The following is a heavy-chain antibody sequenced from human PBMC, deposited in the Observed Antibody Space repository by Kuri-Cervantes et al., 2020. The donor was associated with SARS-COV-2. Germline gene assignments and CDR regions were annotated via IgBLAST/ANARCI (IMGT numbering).Heavy chain of an antibody. V-gene: IGHV4-59*08. D-gene: IGHD3-3*01. J-gene: IGHJ4*02. CDR3: ARFGYDFWSGYYYFDY. CDR2: IYYSGST. CDR1: GGSFSGYY. Sequence: ESLKISCAVYGGSFSGYYWSWIRQPPGKGLEWIGYIYYSGSTNYNPSLKSRVTISVDTSKNQFSLKLSSVTAADTAVYYCARFGYDFWSGYYYFDYWGQGTLVTVSS.